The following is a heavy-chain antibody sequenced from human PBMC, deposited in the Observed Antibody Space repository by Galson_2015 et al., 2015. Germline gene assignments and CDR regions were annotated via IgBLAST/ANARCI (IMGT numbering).Heavy chain of an antibody. CDR3: ARDWNGFRSPFDY. J-gene: IGHJ4*02. Sequence: SLRLSCAASGFTFSSYSMNWVRQAPGKGLEWVSYISSSSSTIYYADSVKGRFTISRDNAKNSLYLQMISLRDEDTATYYCARDWNGFRSPFDYWGQGTLVPVSS. V-gene: IGHV3-48*02. CDR1: GFTFSSYS. D-gene: IGHD1-1*01. CDR2: ISSSSSTI.